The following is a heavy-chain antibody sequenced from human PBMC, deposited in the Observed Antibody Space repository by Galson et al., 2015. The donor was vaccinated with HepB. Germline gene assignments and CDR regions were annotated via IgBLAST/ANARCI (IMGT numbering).Heavy chain of an antibody. J-gene: IGHJ4*02. CDR1: GFTFSNAW. CDR3: TTDPTAGYSSGPIDY. Sequence: SLRLSCAASGFTFSNAWMSWVRQAPGKGLEWVGRIKSKTDGGTTDYAAPVKGRFTISRDDSKNTLYLQMNSLKTEDTAVYYCTTDPTAGYSSGPIDYWGQGTLVTVSS. D-gene: IGHD6-19*01. V-gene: IGHV3-15*01. CDR2: IKSKTDGGTT.